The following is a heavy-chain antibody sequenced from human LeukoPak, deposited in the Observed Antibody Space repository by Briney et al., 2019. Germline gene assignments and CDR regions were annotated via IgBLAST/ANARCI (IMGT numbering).Heavy chain of an antibody. CDR1: GYTFSTYY. CDR2: INPSGGST. D-gene: IGHD1-1*01. Sequence: ASVKVSCKASGYTFSTYYIHWVRQAPGQGLEWMRIINPSGGSTTYAQKFQGRVTMTRDTSTRTVYMELSSLKSEDTAVYYCARDGIFDYWGQGTLVTVSS. J-gene: IGHJ4*02. V-gene: IGHV1-46*01. CDR3: ARDGIFDY.